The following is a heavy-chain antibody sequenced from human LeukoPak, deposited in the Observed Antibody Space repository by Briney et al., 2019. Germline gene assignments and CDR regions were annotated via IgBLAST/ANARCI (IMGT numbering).Heavy chain of an antibody. Sequence: GGSLGLSCVASGFRFSGYSMNWVRQAPGKGLEWVSITNDYSTEIHYADSVKGRFTISRDNAKNSLYLQMSSLRVEDTAVYYCARDMDQLPDGNWGRGTLVTVSS. D-gene: IGHD1-1*01. CDR3: ARDMDQLPDGN. CDR2: TNDYSTEI. V-gene: IGHV3-21*01. J-gene: IGHJ4*02. CDR1: GFRFSGYS.